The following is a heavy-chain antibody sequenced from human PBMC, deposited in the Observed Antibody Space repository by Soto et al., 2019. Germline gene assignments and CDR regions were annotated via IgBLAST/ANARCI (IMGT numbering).Heavy chain of an antibody. CDR1: GFTFSNYG. V-gene: IGHV3-23*01. CDR2: ISGNGGST. Sequence: GGSLRLSCAASGFTFSNYGMSWVRQAPGKGLEWVSSISGNGGSTYYADSVKGRFTISRDNSKNTLYLQMNSLRAEDTAVYYWAQLIPAAGTGYWGQGTLVTVSS. J-gene: IGHJ4*02. D-gene: IGHD6-13*01. CDR3: AQLIPAAGTGY.